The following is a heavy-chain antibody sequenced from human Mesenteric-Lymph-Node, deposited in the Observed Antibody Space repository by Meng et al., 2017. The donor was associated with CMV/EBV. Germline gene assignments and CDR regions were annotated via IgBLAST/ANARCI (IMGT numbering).Heavy chain of an antibody. CDR1: GFTVSSNY. J-gene: IGHJ6*02. V-gene: IGHV3-23*01. Sequence: LTGAASGFTVSSNYMSWVRQAPGKGLEWVSPISGGGGITYYADSVKGRFTISRDNSKNTLYLQMNSLRAEDTAVYYCARVVGAIYYYGMDVWGQGTTVTVSS. D-gene: IGHD1-26*01. CDR2: ISGGGGIT. CDR3: ARVVGAIYYYGMDV.